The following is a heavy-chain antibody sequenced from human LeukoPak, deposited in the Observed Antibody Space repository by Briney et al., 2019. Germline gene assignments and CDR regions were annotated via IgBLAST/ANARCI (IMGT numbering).Heavy chain of an antibody. CDR1: DYTLIDYD. D-gene: IGHD5/OR15-5a*01. V-gene: IGHV1-18*01. CDR2: TSGYNGNT. Sequence: GASVNVSCKASDYTLIDYDISWVRQATGQGLEWMGWTSGYNGNTNYAQKLQGRVTMTTDTSSTTAYMELRSLRFDDTAMYYCVRDESVLDIWGQGTMVTVSS. J-gene: IGHJ3*02. CDR3: VRDESVLDI.